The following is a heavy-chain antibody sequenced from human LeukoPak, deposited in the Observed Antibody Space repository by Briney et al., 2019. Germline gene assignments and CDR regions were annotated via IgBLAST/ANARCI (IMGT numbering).Heavy chain of an antibody. CDR1: GSTFSSYE. Sequence: GGSLRLSCTASGSTFSSYEMNWVRQAPGKGLEWVSYISGSGTIINYADSVKGRFTVSRDNSKNTLSLQMNSLRAEDTAVYYCAKDHGDFDAFDIWGQGTMVTVSS. V-gene: IGHV3-48*03. CDR2: ISGSGTII. CDR3: AKDHGDFDAFDI. J-gene: IGHJ3*02. D-gene: IGHD7-27*01.